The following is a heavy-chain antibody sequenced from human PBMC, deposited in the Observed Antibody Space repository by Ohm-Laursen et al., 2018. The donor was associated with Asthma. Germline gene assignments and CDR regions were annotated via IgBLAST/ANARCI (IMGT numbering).Heavy chain of an antibody. CDR3: ARGQGSGDISGSDPFDL. D-gene: IGHD3-10*01. J-gene: IGHJ3*01. V-gene: IGHV3-23*01. Sequence: SLRLSCAASGFTFSSYAMSWVRQAPGKGLEWVSAISGSGGSTYYADSVKGRFTISRDDSKNTLNLQMSSLRGDDTAVYYCARGQGSGDISGSDPFDLWGQGTTVIVSS. CDR2: ISGSGGST. CDR1: GFTFSSYA.